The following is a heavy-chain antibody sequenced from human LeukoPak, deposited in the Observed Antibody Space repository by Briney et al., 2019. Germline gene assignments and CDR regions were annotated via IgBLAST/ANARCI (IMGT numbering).Heavy chain of an antibody. V-gene: IGHV4-59*01. Sequence: SETLSLTCTVSGGSISSYYWSWIRQPPGKGLEWIGYIYYSGSTNYNPSLKSRVTISVDTSKNQFSLKLSSVTAADTAVYYCARTSGYGYYYYYYMDVWGKGTTVTVSS. D-gene: IGHD3-22*01. J-gene: IGHJ6*03. CDR1: GGSISSYY. CDR3: ARTSGYGYYYYYYMDV. CDR2: IYYSGST.